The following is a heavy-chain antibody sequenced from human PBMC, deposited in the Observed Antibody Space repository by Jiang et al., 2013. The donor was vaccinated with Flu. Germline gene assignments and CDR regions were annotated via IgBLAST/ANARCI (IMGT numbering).Heavy chain of an antibody. CDR3: ARVNAYGPAIGRYYHGMDV. CDR2: INHSGST. V-gene: IGHV4-34*01. CDR1: GGSFSDYY. D-gene: IGHD3-10*01. Sequence: LLKPSETLSLTCAIYGGSFSDYYWSWIRQPPGKGLEWIGEINHSGSTNYKPSLKGRVTISVDTPKNQFALKVSSVTAADRAVYYCARVNAYGPAIGRYYHGMDVWGPGTTVAVSS. J-gene: IGHJ6*02.